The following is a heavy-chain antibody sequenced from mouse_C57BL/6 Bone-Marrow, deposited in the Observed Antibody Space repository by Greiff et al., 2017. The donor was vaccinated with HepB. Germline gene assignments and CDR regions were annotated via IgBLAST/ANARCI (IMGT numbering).Heavy chain of an antibody. CDR2: SYPRSGNT. CDR1: GYTFTSYG. CDR3: APLSNQGAY. V-gene: IGHV1-81*01. J-gene: IGHJ3*01. Sequence: QVQLQQSGAELARPGASVKLSCKASGYTFTSYGISWVKQRTGQGLEWIGESYPRSGNTYYNEKFKGKATLTADKSSSTAYMELRSLTSEDSAVYFCAPLSNQGAYWGQGTLVTVSA. D-gene: IGHD2-5*01.